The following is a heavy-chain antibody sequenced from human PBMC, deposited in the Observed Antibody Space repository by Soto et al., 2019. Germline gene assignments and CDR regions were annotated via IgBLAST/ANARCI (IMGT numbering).Heavy chain of an antibody. D-gene: IGHD3-10*01. CDR2: INAGNGNT. V-gene: IGHV1-3*01. J-gene: IGHJ5*02. CDR1: GYTFTSYD. CDR3: ARGKYYGRFDP. Sequence: GASVKVSCKASGYTFTSYDINWVRQAPGQRLEWMGWINAGNGNTQYSQKFQGRVTITRDTSASTSNMQLSSLRSEDTAVYYCARGKYYGRFDPWGQGTLVTVSS.